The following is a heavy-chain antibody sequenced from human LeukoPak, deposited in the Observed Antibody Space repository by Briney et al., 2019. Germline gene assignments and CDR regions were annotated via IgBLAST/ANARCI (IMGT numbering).Heavy chain of an antibody. CDR3: ARVRNSGYYLGV. CDR2: IDTSTGKP. V-gene: IGHV7-4-1*02. J-gene: IGHJ3*01. Sequence: GASVKVSCKASRYTFTNYAINWVRQAPGQGPEWMGWIDTSTGKPTYAQDFTGRFVFSLETSLSTAYLQINSLKAEDTAVYYCARVRNSGYYLGVWGQGIMVTVSS. D-gene: IGHD3-22*01. CDR1: RYTFTNYA.